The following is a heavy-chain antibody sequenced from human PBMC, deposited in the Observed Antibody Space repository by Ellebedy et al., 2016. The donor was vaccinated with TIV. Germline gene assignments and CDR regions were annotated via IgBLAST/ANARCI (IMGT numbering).Heavy chain of an antibody. V-gene: IGHV1-18*01. CDR2: ISAYNGNT. Sequence: ASVKVSCXASGYTFTSYGISWVRQAPGQGLEWMGWISAYNGNTNYAQKLQGRVTMTTDTSTSTAYMELRSLRSEDTAVYYCARAVAGRHSDYWGQGTLVTVSS. J-gene: IGHJ4*02. D-gene: IGHD6-19*01. CDR1: GYTFTSYG. CDR3: ARAVAGRHSDY.